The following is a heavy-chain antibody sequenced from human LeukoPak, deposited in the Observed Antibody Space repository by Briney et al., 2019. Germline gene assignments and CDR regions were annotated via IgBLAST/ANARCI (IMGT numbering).Heavy chain of an antibody. CDR2: ISYSGST. Sequence: PSGTLSLTCTVSGGSISSSSYYWVWIRQPPGKGLEWIGSISYSGSTYYNPSLKSRVTISVDTSKNQFSLKLSSVTAADTAVYYCARPESYYYGSGSHPNWFDPWGQGTLVTVSS. CDR3: ARPESYYYGSGSHPNWFDP. J-gene: IGHJ5*02. D-gene: IGHD3-10*01. V-gene: IGHV4-39*01. CDR1: GGSISSSSYY.